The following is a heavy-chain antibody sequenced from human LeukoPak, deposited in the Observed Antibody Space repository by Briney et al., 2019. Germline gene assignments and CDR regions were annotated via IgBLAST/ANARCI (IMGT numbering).Heavy chain of an antibody. CDR2: LSGSGGST. Sequence: PGGSLRLSCAASGFTFSSYAMSWVRQAPGKGLEWGSALSGSGGSTHYADSAKGRFTISRDNSKNTLYLQMNSLRAEDTAVYYCAKAGVWGLPSDYWGQGTLVTVSS. V-gene: IGHV3-23*01. CDR1: GFTFSSYA. D-gene: IGHD3-16*01. J-gene: IGHJ4*02. CDR3: AKAGVWGLPSDY.